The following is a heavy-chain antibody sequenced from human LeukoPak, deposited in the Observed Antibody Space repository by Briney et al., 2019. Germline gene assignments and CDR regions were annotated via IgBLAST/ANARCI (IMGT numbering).Heavy chain of an antibody. CDR2: IYYSGST. D-gene: IGHD3-9*01. Sequence: SETLSLTCTVSGGSISSYYWSWIRQPPGKGLEWIGYIYYSGSTSYNPSLKSRVTISVDTSKNQFSLKLSSVTAADTAVYYCARRYYDILTGYYTYFDYWGQGTLVTVSS. CDR1: GGSISSYY. V-gene: IGHV4-59*01. J-gene: IGHJ4*02. CDR3: ARRYYDILTGYYTYFDY.